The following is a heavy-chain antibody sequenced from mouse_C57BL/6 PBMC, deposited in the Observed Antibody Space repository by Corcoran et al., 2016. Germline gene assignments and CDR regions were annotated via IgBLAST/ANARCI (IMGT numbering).Heavy chain of an antibody. V-gene: IGHV1-80*01. CDR2: IYPGDGDT. D-gene: IGHD1-1*01. Sequence: QVQLQQSGAELVKPGASVQISCKASGYAFSRYWMNWVKQRPGKGLEWIGQIYPGDGDTNYNGKFKGKATLTEDKSTSTAYMQLSSLTSEDSAVDFGARSGEGSSFFDYLCQGTTLTVSS. CDR3: ARSGEGSSFFDY. CDR1: GYAFSRYW. J-gene: IGHJ2*01.